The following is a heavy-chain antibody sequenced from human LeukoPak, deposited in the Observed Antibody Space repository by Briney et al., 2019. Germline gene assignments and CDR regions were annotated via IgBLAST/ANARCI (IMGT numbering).Heavy chain of an antibody. V-gene: IGHV3-11*04. CDR3: ARVVSSRSTVGFDP. J-gene: IGHJ5*02. CDR2: ITTGRTL. D-gene: IGHD5/OR15-5a*01. CDR1: GFNFNDYY. Sequence: GGSLRLSCAASGFNFNDYYMSWIRQAPGKGLEWVSYITTGRTLSYADSVKGRFTISRDNAKNSLFLQMKSLRVEDTDVYYCARVVSSRSTVGFDPWGQGTLVTVSS.